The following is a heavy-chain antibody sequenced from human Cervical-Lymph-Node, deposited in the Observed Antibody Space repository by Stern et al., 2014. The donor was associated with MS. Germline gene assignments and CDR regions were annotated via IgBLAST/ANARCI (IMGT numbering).Heavy chain of an antibody. CDR1: GGSVSGGSHY. J-gene: IGHJ4*02. CDR2: IYYTGST. CDR3: ARGYYDGSGYYYPPGE. Sequence: VQLEESGPGLVKPSETLSLTCIVSGGSVSGGSHYWSWIRQPPGKGLEWIGYIYYTGSTNQNPSLKSRVTISVDLSKNQFSLKLSSVTAADTAVYYCARGYYDGSGYYYPPGEWGQGTLVTVSS. V-gene: IGHV4-61*01. D-gene: IGHD3-22*01.